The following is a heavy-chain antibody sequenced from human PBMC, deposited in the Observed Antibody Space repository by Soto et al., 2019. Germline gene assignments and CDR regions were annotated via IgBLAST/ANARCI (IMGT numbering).Heavy chain of an antibody. CDR1: GFSFSRYG. D-gene: IGHD1-1*01. CDR2: ISWDGLAQ. CDR3: AKETIQVGGPNYFDY. Sequence: VQLVESGGGVVQPGRSLRLLCEASGFSFSRYGMHWVRQAPGMGLEWVAVISWDGLAQYYADSVKGRFIISRDNSQSTLYLQMNSLRTEDTAIYYCAKETIQVGGPNYFDYWGQGALVTVSS. V-gene: IGHV3-30*18. J-gene: IGHJ4*02.